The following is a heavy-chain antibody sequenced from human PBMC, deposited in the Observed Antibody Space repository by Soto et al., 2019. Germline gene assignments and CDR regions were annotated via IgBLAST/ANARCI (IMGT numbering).Heavy chain of an antibody. V-gene: IGHV3-15*07. CDR2: IKSKTDGGTT. CDR3: TTVYCGGDCHPGHYGMDV. Sequence: EVQLVESGGGLVKPGGSLRLSCAASGFTFSNAWMNWVRQAPGKGLEWVGRIKSKTDGGTTDYAGAVKGRFTISRDDSKDSLDLQMNSLKNEDTAVYYCTTVYCGGDCHPGHYGMDVWGQGTTVTVSS. D-gene: IGHD2-21*02. CDR1: GFTFSNAW. J-gene: IGHJ6*02.